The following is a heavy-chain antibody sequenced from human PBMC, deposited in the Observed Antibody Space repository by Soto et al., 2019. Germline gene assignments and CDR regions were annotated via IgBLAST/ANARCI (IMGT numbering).Heavy chain of an antibody. V-gene: IGHV3-33*01. J-gene: IGHJ6*02. CDR1: GFTFSSYC. Sequence: PGVSLRLSCAASGFTFSSYCMHCVRQAPGKGLEWVAVIWYDGSNKYYADSVKGRFTISRDNSKNTLYLQMNSLRAEDTAVYYCARDKGYYRLGVGIDWGQGTTVTVSS. CDR3: ARDKGYYRLGVGID. D-gene: IGHD3-10*01. CDR2: IWYDGSNK.